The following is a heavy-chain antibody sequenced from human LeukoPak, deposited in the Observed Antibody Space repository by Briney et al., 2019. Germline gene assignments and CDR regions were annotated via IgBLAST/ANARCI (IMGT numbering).Heavy chain of an antibody. CDR3: AGLHDFWSGSDAFDI. D-gene: IGHD3-3*01. V-gene: IGHV1-18*01. CDR2: ISAYNGNT. CDR1: GYTFTSYG. J-gene: IGHJ3*02. Sequence: ASVKVSCKASGYTFTSYGISWVRQAPGQGLEWMGWISAYNGNTNYAQKLQGRVTMTTDTSTSTAYVELRSLRSDDTAVYYCAGLHDFWSGSDAFDIWGQGTMVTVSS.